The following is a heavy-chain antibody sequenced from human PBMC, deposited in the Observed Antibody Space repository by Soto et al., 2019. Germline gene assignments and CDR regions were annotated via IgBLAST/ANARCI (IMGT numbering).Heavy chain of an antibody. J-gene: IGHJ6*02. D-gene: IGHD3-9*01. CDR3: ARQGDILTGYPKADPYYYYGMDV. V-gene: IGHV5-51*01. Sequence: GESLKISCKGSGYSFTSYWIGWVRQMPGKGLEWMGIIYPGDSDTRYSPSFQGQVTISADKSISTAYLQWSSLKASDTAMYYCARQGDILTGYPKADPYYYYGMDVWGQGTTVTVSS. CDR1: GYSFTSYW. CDR2: IYPGDSDT.